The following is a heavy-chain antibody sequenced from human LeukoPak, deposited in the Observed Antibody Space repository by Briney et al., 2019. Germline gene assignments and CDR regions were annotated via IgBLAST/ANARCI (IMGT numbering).Heavy chain of an antibody. J-gene: IGHJ3*02. CDR2: ISYDGSNK. V-gene: IGHV3-30*18. CDR1: GFTFSSYG. D-gene: IGHD4-11*01. CDR3: AKGKTRVPRDAFDI. Sequence: GGSLRLSCAASGFTFSSYGMHWVRQAPGKGLEWVAVISYDGSNKYYADSVKGRFTISRDNSKNTLYLQMNSLRAEDTAVYYCAKGKTRVPRDAFDIWGQGTMVTVSS.